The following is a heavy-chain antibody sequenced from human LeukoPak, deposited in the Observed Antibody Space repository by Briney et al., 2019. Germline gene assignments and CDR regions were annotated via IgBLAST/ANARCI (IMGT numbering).Heavy chain of an antibody. V-gene: IGHV3-7*01. Sequence: GGSLRLSCAASGFTFSNYWMSWVRQAPGKGLEWVANIQREGSEKYYVDSVKGRFTISRDNAKKSLYLQMNSLRVEDTAVYYCARDGYDSIWGQGTLVTVSS. CDR2: IQREGSEK. CDR3: ARDGYDSI. D-gene: IGHD3-22*01. CDR1: GFTFSNYW. J-gene: IGHJ4*02.